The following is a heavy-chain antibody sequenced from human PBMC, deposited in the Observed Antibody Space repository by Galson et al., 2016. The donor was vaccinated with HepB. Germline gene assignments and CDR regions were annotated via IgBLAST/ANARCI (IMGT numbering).Heavy chain of an antibody. CDR3: AETTAMVAYCYYGMDV. J-gene: IGHJ6*04. V-gene: IGHV3-30*18. CDR2: ISFDGSYK. D-gene: IGHD5-18*01. CDR1: GFTFSSYG. Sequence: SLRLSCAASGFTFSSYGLHLVRPAPGKGLEWVAVISFDGSYKYYADSVKGRFTISTDNSKNTIYLQMSSLRAEDTAGYYCAETTAMVAYCYYGMDVWGKGTTVTVSS.